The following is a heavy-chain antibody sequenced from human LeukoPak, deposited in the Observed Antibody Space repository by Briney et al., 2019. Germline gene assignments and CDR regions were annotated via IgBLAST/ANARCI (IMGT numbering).Heavy chain of an antibody. Sequence: PSETLSHTCTVSGASIRSYYWNWLRQPPGKGLEWIGYINYSGSTNFNPSLKSRATISMDTSKHHFSLKLSSVTAADTAVYYCARDTRSYDSSGYYFFDFWGQGTLVTVSS. CDR3: ARDTRSYDSSGYYFFDF. V-gene: IGHV4-59*01. CDR1: GASIRSYY. D-gene: IGHD3-22*01. CDR2: INYSGST. J-gene: IGHJ4*02.